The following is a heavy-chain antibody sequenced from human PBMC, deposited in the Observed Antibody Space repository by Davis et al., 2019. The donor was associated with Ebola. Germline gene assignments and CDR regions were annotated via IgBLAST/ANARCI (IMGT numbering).Heavy chain of an antibody. D-gene: IGHD1-26*01. CDR2: ISSGGSTI. CDR1: GFTFSSYE. V-gene: IGHV3-48*03. Sequence: GGSLRLSCAASGFTFSSYEMNWVRQAPGKGPEWVSYISSGGSTIYYADSVKGRFTISRDNAKNSLYLQMNSLRAEDTAVYYCARVSGIQYYFDYWGQGTLVTVSS. J-gene: IGHJ4*01. CDR3: ARVSGIQYYFDY.